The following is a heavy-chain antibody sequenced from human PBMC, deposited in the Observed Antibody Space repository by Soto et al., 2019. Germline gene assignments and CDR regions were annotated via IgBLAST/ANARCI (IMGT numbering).Heavy chain of an antibody. CDR1: GFTFSSYG. V-gene: IGHV3-30*18. D-gene: IGHD2-15*01. CDR2: ISYDGSNK. Sequence: GGSLRLSCAASGFTFSSYGMHWVRQAPGKGLEWVAVISYDGSNKYYADSVKGRFTISRDNSKNTLYLQMNSLRAEDPAVYYCAKVRYCSGVSCYAYYYYGMDVWGQGTPVTVSS. J-gene: IGHJ6*02. CDR3: AKVRYCSGVSCYAYYYYGMDV.